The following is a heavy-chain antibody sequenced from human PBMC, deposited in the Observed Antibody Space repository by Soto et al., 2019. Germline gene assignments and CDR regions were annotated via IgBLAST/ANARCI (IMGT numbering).Heavy chain of an antibody. CDR3: ARQYGYNYGQIEH. D-gene: IGHD5-18*01. Sequence: SETLSLTCAVYGGSFSGYYWSWIRQPPGKGLEWIGEINHSGSTNYNPSLKSRVTISVDTSKNQFSLKLNSVTAADAAIYYCARQYGYNYGQIEHWGQGTVVTVSS. V-gene: IGHV4-34*01. CDR2: INHSGST. CDR1: GGSFSGYY. J-gene: IGHJ4*02.